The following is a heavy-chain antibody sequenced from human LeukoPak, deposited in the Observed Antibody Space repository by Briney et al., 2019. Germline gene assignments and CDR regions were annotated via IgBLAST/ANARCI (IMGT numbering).Heavy chain of an antibody. Sequence: PGGSLRLSCAASGFTFSDFAMIWVRQPPGKGLEWVSSTFQGGGEIHYADSVRGRFTISRDNSKNTLYVQMNSLRPEDTAIYYCAKGGGGGYYEGLDYWGQGTLVTVSS. J-gene: IGHJ4*02. D-gene: IGHD1-26*01. V-gene: IGHV3-23*01. CDR2: TFQGGGEI. CDR1: GFTFSDFA. CDR3: AKGGGGGYYEGLDY.